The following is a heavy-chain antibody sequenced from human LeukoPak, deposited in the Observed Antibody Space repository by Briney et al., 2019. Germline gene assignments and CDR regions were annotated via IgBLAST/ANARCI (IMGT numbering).Heavy chain of an antibody. D-gene: IGHD2-21*01. V-gene: IGHV1-69*05. CDR3: ARDVSSVTLAYCGGDCYEDAFDI. CDR2: IMPLFGTA. CDR1: GGTFNNSA. Sequence: ASVKVSCKTSGGTFNNSAISWVRQAPGQGLEWLGGIMPLFGTAGYAQKFQGRVTITKDESTRTVYLELSSLRSEDTAVYYCARDVSSVTLAYCGGDCYEDAFDIWGQGTMVTVSS. J-gene: IGHJ3*02.